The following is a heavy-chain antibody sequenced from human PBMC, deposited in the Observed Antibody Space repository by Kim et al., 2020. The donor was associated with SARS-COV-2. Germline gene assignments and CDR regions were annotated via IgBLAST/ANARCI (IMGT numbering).Heavy chain of an antibody. CDR3: AKGTVLLWFGGNYYFDY. V-gene: IGHV3-23*01. Sequence: GGSLRLSCAASGFTFSSYAMSWVRQAPGKGLEWVSAISGSGGSTYYADSVKGRFTISRDNSKNTLYLQMNSLRAEDTAVYYCAKGTVLLWFGGNYYFDYWGQGTLVTVSS. CDR1: GFTFSSYA. D-gene: IGHD3-10*01. CDR2: ISGSGGST. J-gene: IGHJ4*02.